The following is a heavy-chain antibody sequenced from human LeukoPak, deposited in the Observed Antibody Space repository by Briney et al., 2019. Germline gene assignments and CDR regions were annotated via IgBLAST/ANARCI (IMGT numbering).Heavy chain of an antibody. CDR2: IIPILGIA. D-gene: IGHD3-10*01. V-gene: IGHV1-69*04. Sequence: ASVKVSCKASGGTFSSYAISWVRQAPGQGLEWMGRIIPILGIANYAQKFQGRVTITADKSTSTAYMEQSSLRSEDTAVYYCARERSMVRGVRIDWGQGTLVTVSS. CDR1: GGTFSSYA. CDR3: ARERSMVRGVRID. J-gene: IGHJ4*02.